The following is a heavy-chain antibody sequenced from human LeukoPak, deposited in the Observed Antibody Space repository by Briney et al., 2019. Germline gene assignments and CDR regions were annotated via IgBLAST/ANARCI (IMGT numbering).Heavy chain of an antibody. CDR1: GYTFTDYY. J-gene: IGHJ6*02. CDR3: ARATAVVVPAALYYYYGMDV. Sequence: ASVKVSCKASGYTFTDYYMHWVRQASGQGLEWMGWIKPNSGGTNYAQKFQGRVTMTRDTSISTAYMELSRLRSDDTAVYYCARATAVVVPAALYYYYGMDVWGQGTTVTVSS. D-gene: IGHD2-2*01. V-gene: IGHV1-2*02. CDR2: IKPNSGGT.